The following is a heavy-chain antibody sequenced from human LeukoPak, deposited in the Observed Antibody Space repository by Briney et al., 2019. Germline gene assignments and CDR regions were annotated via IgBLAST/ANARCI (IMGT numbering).Heavy chain of an antibody. Sequence: GGSLRLSCAASGFTVSSNYMSWVRQAPGKGLEWVSVIYSGGSTYYADSVKGRFTISRDNSKNTLYLQMSSLRAEDTAVYYCVKDRLGIRAAAALYYFDYWGQGTLVTVSS. J-gene: IGHJ4*02. CDR3: VKDRLGIRAAAALYYFDY. V-gene: IGHV3-53*05. D-gene: IGHD6-13*01. CDR1: GFTVSSNY. CDR2: IYSGGST.